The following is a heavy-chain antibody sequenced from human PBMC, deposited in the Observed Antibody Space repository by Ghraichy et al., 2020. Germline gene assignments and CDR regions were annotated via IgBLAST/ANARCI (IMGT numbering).Heavy chain of an antibody. CDR2: IYFSGST. CDR1: GRSISSYY. D-gene: IGHD3-3*01. J-gene: IGHJ6*02. Sequence: SETLSHTCDVSGRSISSYYWTWIRQSPGKRLEWIGYIYFSGSTNYNPSLKSRVTMSVDTSKNQLSLRLSSVTAADTAVYYCARYDFWTKGMDVWGQGTTVTVSS. V-gene: IGHV4-59*01. CDR3: ARYDFWTKGMDV.